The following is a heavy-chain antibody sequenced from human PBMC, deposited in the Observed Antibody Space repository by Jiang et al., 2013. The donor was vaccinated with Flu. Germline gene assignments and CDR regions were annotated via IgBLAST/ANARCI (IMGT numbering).Heavy chain of an antibody. J-gene: IGHJ5*02. CDR3: ARVYSSSVGLGWFDP. Sequence: KSRVTISVDTSKNQFSLKLSSVTAADTAVYYCARVYSSSVGLGWFDPWGQGTLVTVSS. D-gene: IGHD6-6*01. V-gene: IGHV4-34*01.